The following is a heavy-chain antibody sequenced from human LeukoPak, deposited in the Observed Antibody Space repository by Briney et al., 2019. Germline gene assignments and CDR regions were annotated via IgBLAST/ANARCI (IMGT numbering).Heavy chain of an antibody. J-gene: IGHJ4*02. CDR2: INSDGSST. V-gene: IGHV3-74*01. CDR1: GFTFSSYW. CDR3: AKDSFVVGVRQPYYFDY. D-gene: IGHD3-16*01. Sequence: PGGSLRLSCAASGFTFSSYWMHWVRQAPGKGLVWVSRINSDGSSTSYADSVKGRFTISRDNAKNTLYLQMNSLRAEDTAVYYCAKDSFVVGVRQPYYFDYWGQGTLVTVSS.